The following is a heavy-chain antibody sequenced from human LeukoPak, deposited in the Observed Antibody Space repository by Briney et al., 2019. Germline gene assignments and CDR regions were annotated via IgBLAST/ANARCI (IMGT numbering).Heavy chain of an antibody. D-gene: IGHD1-1*01. CDR2: IYHSGST. CDR1: GGSISSGGYS. V-gene: IGHV4-30-2*01. Sequence: SETLSLTCAVSGGSISSGGYSWSWIRQPPGKGLEWIGYIYHSGSTYYNPSLKSRATISVDTSKNQFSLRLSSVTAADTATYHCARYMVGTMADIWGQGTMVTVSS. CDR3: ARYMVGTMADI. J-gene: IGHJ3*02.